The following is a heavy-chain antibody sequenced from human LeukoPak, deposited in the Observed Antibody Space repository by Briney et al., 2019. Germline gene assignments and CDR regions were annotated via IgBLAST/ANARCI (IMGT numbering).Heavy chain of an antibody. V-gene: IGHV4-34*01. CDR1: GGSFSGYY. J-gene: IGHJ5*02. CDR2: INHSGST. CDR3: ARGRRIAARGKGSWFDP. Sequence: PSETLSLTCAVYGGSFSGYYWSWTRQPPGKGLEWVGEINHSGSTNYNPSLKSRVTISVDTSRNQFSLKLSSVTAADTAVYYCARGRRIAARGKGSWFDPWGQGTLVTVSS. D-gene: IGHD6-6*01.